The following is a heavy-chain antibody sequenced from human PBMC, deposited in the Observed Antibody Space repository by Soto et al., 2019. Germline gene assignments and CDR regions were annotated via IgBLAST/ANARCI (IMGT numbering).Heavy chain of an antibody. CDR2: TIPALGKT. J-gene: IGHJ6*02. V-gene: IGHV1-69*10. Sequence: SVKVSCKTSGDNFKKNVFTWVRQAPGQGLEWMGGTIPALGKTHYIEKFQGRVTITVDDATRTVYMEVRDLTAEDTDIYYFARGHFRPSAMDVWGQGPTVTVXS. D-gene: IGHD3-10*01. CDR1: GDNFKKNV. CDR3: ARGHFRPSAMDV.